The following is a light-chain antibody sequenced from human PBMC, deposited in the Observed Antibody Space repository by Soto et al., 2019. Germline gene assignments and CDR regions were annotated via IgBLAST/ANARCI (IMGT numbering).Light chain of an antibody. V-gene: IGKV3-11*01. CDR3: QQRSSWPIT. J-gene: IGKJ5*01. Sequence: EIVLTQSPATLSLSPGETATLSCRASQSVSSYLAWYQRKPGQAPRLLIYDASNRATGIPARFSGSGSGTDFTLTISRLEPEDFAVYYCQQRSSWPITFGQGTRLEI. CDR1: QSVSSY. CDR2: DAS.